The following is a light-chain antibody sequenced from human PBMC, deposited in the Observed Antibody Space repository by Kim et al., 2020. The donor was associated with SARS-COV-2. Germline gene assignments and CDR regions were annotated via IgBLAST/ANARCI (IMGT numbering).Light chain of an antibody. CDR3: KSRDSSGKVV. CDR2: GKN. V-gene: IGLV3-19*01. Sequence: SSELPQDPAVSVALGQTVRITCQGDSLRSYYASWYQQKPGQAPVLVIYGKNNRPSGIPDRFSGSSSGNTASLTITGAQAEDEAGYYCKSRDSSGKVVFGGGTKLTVL. CDR1: SLRSYY. J-gene: IGLJ2*01.